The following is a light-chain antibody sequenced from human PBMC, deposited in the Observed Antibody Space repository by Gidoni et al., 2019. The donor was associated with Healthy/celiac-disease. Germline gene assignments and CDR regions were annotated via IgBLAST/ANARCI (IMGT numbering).Light chain of an antibody. Sequence: EIVMTQSPATLSVSPGERATLSCRDSQSVSSNLAWYQQKPGQAPRLLIYGASTRATGIPARFRGSGSGPEFTLTISSLQSEDFAVYYCQQYNNWPQTFGQGTKVEIK. CDR2: GAS. CDR1: QSVSSN. J-gene: IGKJ1*01. CDR3: QQYNNWPQT. V-gene: IGKV3-15*01.